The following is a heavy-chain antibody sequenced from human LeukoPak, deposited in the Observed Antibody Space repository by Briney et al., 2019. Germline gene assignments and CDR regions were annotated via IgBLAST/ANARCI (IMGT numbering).Heavy chain of an antibody. V-gene: IGHV3-48*03. D-gene: IGHD3-16*01. J-gene: IGHJ4*02. CDR1: GFTFSSYD. CDR2: ICSSGNTI. Sequence: GGSLRLSCAASGFTFSSYDMNWVRQSPGKGLEWLSDICSSGNTIYYAGSVKGRFTISRDNTKNSLYLQMNSLRAEDTALYYCARDRAGGRDYFDSWCQGTRVTVS. CDR3: ARDRAGGRDYFDS.